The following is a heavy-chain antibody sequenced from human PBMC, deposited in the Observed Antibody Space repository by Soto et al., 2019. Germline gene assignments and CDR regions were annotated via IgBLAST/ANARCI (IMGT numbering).Heavy chain of an antibody. Sequence: PGGSLRLSCAASGFTFNMYAIHWVRQAPGKGLERVASTSYEERNKYNADTVKGRITNTRDNSKNNVNLKMNSMRVEDTAVYYCAREYNRALYGLDVWGQGT. V-gene: IGHV3-30*04. CDR2: TSYEERNK. CDR1: GFTFNMYA. CDR3: AREYNRALYGLDV. J-gene: IGHJ6*02. D-gene: IGHD1-20*01.